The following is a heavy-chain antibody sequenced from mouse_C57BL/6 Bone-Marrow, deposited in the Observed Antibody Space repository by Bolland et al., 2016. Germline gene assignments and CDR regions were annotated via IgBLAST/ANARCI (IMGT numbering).Heavy chain of an antibody. D-gene: IGHD2-3*01. V-gene: IGHV1-26*01. CDR2: NGGT. Sequence: NGGTSYNQKFKGKATLTVDKSSSTAYMELRSLTSEDSAVYYCASGGYYVGFAYWGQGTLV. CDR3: ASGGYYVGFAY. J-gene: IGHJ3*01.